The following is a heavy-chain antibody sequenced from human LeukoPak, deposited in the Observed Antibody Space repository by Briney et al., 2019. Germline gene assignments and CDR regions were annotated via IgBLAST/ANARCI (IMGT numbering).Heavy chain of an antibody. D-gene: IGHD4-17*01. Sequence: PGGSLRLSCAASGFTFSNYAMSWVRQAPGKGLEWVSSISDSGGSTFYADSVKGRFTISRDNSKNTLYLQMNSLWAEDTAVYYCAKGGDYGDHDATPFDYWGQGTLVTVSS. CDR1: GFTFSNYA. J-gene: IGHJ4*02. V-gene: IGHV3-23*01. CDR2: ISDSGGST. CDR3: AKGGDYGDHDATPFDY.